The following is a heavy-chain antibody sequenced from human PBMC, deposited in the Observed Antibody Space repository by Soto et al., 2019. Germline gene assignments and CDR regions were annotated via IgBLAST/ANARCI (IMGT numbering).Heavy chain of an antibody. CDR1: GYPFIKYG. CDR3: ATSYDTGLDP. CDR2: IKVDSGYT. V-gene: IGHV1-18*04. D-gene: IGHD3-9*01. J-gene: IGHJ5*02. Sequence: QLQLVQSAAEVKKPGASVRVSCKAYGYPFIKYGISWIRQAPEQGLEWMGWIKVDSGYTNYAQKFQGRVTMTADTSSDTAFMELRSLRLDDTVVYFCATSYDTGLDPWGQGPLVSVSS.